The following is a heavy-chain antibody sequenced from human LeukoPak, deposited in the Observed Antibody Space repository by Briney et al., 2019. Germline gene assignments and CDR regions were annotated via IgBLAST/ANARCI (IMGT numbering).Heavy chain of an antibody. D-gene: IGHD2-2*01. J-gene: IGHJ4*02. CDR2: INPHSGGT. CDR3: VRDRTKYCSSTSCPLDY. CDR1: GYTFSSYY. V-gene: IGHV1-2*02. Sequence: GASVKVSCKASGYTFSSYYIHWVRQAPGQGLEWMGWINPHSGGTNYAQKFQGRVTMTRDTSISTAYMELSRLRSDDTAVYYCVRDRTKYCSSTSCPLDYWGQGTLVTVSS.